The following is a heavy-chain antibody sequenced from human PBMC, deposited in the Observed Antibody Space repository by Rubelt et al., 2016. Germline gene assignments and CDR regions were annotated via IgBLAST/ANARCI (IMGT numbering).Heavy chain of an antibody. CDR1: GYTFTSYA. CDR2: INTNTGNP. Sequence: QVQLVQSGSELKKPGASVKVSCKASGYTFTSYAMNWVRQAPGQGLEWMGWINTNTGNPTYAQGFTGRFVLSLDTSVSTAYRQISSLKAEDTAVYYCARDEMEWPNSYNWFDPWGQGTLVTVSS. D-gene: IGHD3-3*01. V-gene: IGHV7-4-1*02. J-gene: IGHJ5*02. CDR3: ARDEMEWPNSYNWFDP.